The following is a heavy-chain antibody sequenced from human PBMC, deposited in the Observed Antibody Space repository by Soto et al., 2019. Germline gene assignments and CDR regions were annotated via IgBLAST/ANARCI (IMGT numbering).Heavy chain of an antibody. CDR1: GFTFTSSA. CDR2: IGVGSGNR. V-gene: IGHV1-58*01. CDR3: AALGVNFDH. Sequence: QMQLVQSGPEVKKPGTSVKVSCKASGFTFTSSAVQWVRQARGQRLEWIGWIGVGSGNRHYAQKFQERVTITRDMSTNTAYMELSSLRSEDTPVYYCAALGVNFDHWGQGTLVTVSS. D-gene: IGHD2-8*01. J-gene: IGHJ4*02.